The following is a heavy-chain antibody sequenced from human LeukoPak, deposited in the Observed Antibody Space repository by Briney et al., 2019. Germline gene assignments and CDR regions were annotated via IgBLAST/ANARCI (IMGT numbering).Heavy chain of an antibody. CDR3: ARHDSFIPY. J-gene: IGHJ4*02. CDR2: ISDNEGRT. Sequence: PGGSLRLSCAASGFTFNYYAMSWVRQAPGKGLEWVSGISDNEGRTYYTDSVKGRFTISRGNAKNTVYLQMHNLRADDTAVYFCARHDSFIPYWGQGTLVTLSS. V-gene: IGHV3-23*01. CDR1: GFTFNYYA. D-gene: IGHD5-18*01.